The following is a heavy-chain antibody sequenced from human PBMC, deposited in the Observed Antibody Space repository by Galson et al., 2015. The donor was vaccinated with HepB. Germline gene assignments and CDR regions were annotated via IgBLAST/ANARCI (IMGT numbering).Heavy chain of an antibody. Sequence: SLRLSCAASGFTFSSYAISWVRQAPGKGLEWVSAISGSGGSTYYADSVKGRFTISRDNSKNTLYLQMNSLRAEDTAVYYCAKDGDLRFLEWLLGYFDYWGQGTLVTVSS. D-gene: IGHD3-3*01. J-gene: IGHJ4*02. CDR3: AKDGDLRFLEWLLGYFDY. V-gene: IGHV3-23*01. CDR2: ISGSGGST. CDR1: GFTFSSYA.